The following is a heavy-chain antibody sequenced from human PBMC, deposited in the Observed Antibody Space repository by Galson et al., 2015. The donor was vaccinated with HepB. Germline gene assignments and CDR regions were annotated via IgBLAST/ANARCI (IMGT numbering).Heavy chain of an antibody. D-gene: IGHD3-10*01. V-gene: IGHV4-59*13. CDR1: RDPISRYY. Sequence: VQLRESGPGLVKPSETLYPTCSVPRDPISRYYRNWHRQSPGKGLHWMGYVSHTGSANYHPSLKSRVTISLETSKNQFSLRRSCVTAADTAVFYWAGGRGLGSLFDSWGQGVLVTVSS. CDR2: VSHTGSA. J-gene: IGHJ4*02. CDR3: AGGRGLGSLFDS.